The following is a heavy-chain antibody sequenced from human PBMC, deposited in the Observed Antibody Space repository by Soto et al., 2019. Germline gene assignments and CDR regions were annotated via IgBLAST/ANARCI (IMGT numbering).Heavy chain of an antibody. Sequence: GSLRLSCAASGFTFSSYWMSWVRQAPGKGLEWVANIKQDGSEKYYVDSVKGRFTISRDNAKNSLYLQMNSLRAEDTAVYHCARDHHTYYYDSSGYQPHPDFDYWGQGTLVTVSS. CDR1: GFTFSSYW. J-gene: IGHJ4*02. D-gene: IGHD3-22*01. CDR3: ARDHHTYYYDSSGYQPHPDFDY. V-gene: IGHV3-7*01. CDR2: IKQDGSEK.